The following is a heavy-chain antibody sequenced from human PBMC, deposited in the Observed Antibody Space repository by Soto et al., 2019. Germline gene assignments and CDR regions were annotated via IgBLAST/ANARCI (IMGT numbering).Heavy chain of an antibody. CDR2: ISYDGSNK. Sequence: GGSLRLSCAASGFTFSSYGMHWVRQAPGKGLEWVAVISYDGSNKYYADSVKGRFTISRDNSKNTLYLQMNSLRAEDTAVYYCAKDRGNYYFDYWGQGTLVTVSS. CDR3: AKDRGNYYFDY. V-gene: IGHV3-30*18. CDR1: GFTFSSYG. D-gene: IGHD1-7*01. J-gene: IGHJ4*02.